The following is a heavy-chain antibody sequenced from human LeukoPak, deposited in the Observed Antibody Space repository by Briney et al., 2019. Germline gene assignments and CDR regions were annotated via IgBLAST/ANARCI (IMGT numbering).Heavy chain of an antibody. Sequence: GGSLRLSCAASGFTFSSYAINWVRQAPGKGLEWVANIREDGTEQYTADSLKGRFTISRDNTKRTLYLQINSLRVEDTAVYYCARVGPPYYYYYMDVWGNGSTVIVSS. CDR2: IREDGTEQ. CDR3: ARVGPPYYYYYMDV. V-gene: IGHV3-7*01. J-gene: IGHJ6*03. CDR1: GFTFSSYA.